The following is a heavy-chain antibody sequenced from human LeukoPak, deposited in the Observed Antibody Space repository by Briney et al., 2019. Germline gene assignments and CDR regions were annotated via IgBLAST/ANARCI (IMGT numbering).Heavy chain of an antibody. CDR3: AGGPLYYYDSRAFDI. D-gene: IGHD3-22*01. Sequence: PSETLSLTCTVSGGSISSYYWSWLRQPPGKGLEWIGYIYYSGSTNYNPSLKSRVTISVDTSKNQFSLKLSSVTAADTAVYYCAGGPLYYYDSRAFDIWGQGTMVTGSS. CDR2: IYYSGST. J-gene: IGHJ3*02. CDR1: GGSISSYY. V-gene: IGHV4-59*01.